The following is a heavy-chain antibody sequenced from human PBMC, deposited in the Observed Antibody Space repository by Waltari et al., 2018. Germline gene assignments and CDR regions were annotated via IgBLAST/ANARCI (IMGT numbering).Heavy chain of an antibody. CDR3: ARARGGYDFDY. J-gene: IGHJ4*02. CDR2: IKQEGSDK. CDR1: GFTFSSYW. Sequence: EVQLVESGGGLVQPGGSLRLSCAASGFTFSSYWMSWVRQAPGKGLEWVANIKQEGSDKYYVDSVKGRFTISRDNAKNSLYLQMNSLRAEDTAVYYCARARGGYDFDYWGQGTLVTVSS. V-gene: IGHV3-7*03. D-gene: IGHD5-12*01.